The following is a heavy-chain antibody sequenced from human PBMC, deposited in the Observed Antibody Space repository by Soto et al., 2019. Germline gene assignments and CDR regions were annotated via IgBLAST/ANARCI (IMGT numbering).Heavy chain of an antibody. J-gene: IGHJ6*03. V-gene: IGHV3-74*01. CDR1: GFTFSNYW. Sequence: EVQLVESGGGLVQPGGSLRLSCAASGFTFSNYWMYWVRQAPGKGLVWVSRINSDGSTSSYADSVKGRFTISRDNAKSTLYLPMNSLRAEDTAVYYCARGYCVGGSCYSLAGYYYYYMDVWGKGTTVTVFS. D-gene: IGHD2-15*01. CDR3: ARGYCVGGSCYSLAGYYYYYMDV. CDR2: INSDGSTS.